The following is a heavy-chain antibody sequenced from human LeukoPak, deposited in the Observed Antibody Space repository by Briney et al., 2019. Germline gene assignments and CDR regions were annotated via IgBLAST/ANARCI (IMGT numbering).Heavy chain of an antibody. CDR2: INHSGST. CDR3: AIGLRWFDP. CDR1: GGSISSSSYY. J-gene: IGHJ5*02. Sequence: PSETLSLTCTVSGGSISSSSYYWGWIRQPPGKGLEWIGEINHSGSTNYNPSLKSRVTISVDTSKNQFSLKLSSVTAADTAVYYCAIGLRWFDPWGQGTLVTVSS. V-gene: IGHV4-39*07.